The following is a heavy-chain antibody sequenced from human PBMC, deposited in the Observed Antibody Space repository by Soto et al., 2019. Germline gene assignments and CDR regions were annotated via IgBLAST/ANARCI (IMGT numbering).Heavy chain of an antibody. V-gene: IGHV4-61*01. CDR1: GGSVSANSYY. CDR3: ARDAVSELTGIFDY. D-gene: IGHD7-27*01. CDR2: IYHSGST. J-gene: IGHJ4*02. Sequence: PSETLSLTCTVSGGSVSANSYYWNWIRLPPGKGLQWVGHIYHSGSTNYNPSLKSRVTISVDKSKNQFSLKLSSVTAADTAVYYCARDAVSELTGIFDYWGQGTLVTVSS.